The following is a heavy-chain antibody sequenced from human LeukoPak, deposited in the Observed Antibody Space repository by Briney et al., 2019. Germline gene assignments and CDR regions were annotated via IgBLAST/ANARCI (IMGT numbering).Heavy chain of an antibody. CDR3: SRESGPFSPFGF. CDR2: ISLRGLT. CDR1: GGSISGTNW. V-gene: IGHV4-4*02. D-gene: IGHD1-26*01. Sequence: TASGTLSLTCGVSGGSISGTNWWSWVRQPPGQGLEWIGEISLRGLTNYNPSLRSRLTMSLDESKNQVSLNLTSVTAADTAVYYCSRESGPFSPFGFWGQGTLVSVHS. J-gene: IGHJ4*02.